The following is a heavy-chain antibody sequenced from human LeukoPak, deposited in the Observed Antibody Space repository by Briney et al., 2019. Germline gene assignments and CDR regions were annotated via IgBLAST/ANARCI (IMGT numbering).Heavy chain of an antibody. CDR1: GYTFTGYY. V-gene: IGHV1-2*02. CDR2: INPNSGGT. CDR3: ARGRLLAAKYYFDY. J-gene: IGHJ4*02. Sequence: GASVKVSCKASGYTFTGYYMHWVRQAPGQGLEWMGWINPNSGGTNYAQKFQGRVTMTRDTSISTAYMELSRLRSDDTAVYYCARGRLLAAKYYFDYWGQGTLVTVSS. D-gene: IGHD2/OR15-2a*01.